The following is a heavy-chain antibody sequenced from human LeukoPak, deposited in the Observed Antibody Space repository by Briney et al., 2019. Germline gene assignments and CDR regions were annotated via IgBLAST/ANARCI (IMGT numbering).Heavy chain of an antibody. J-gene: IGHJ6*02. D-gene: IGHD6-13*01. CDR3: ARVTNSSSWYYYYYYGMDV. Sequence: GGSLRLSCAASGFTFSSYAMHWVRQAPGKGLEWVAVISYDGSNKYYADSVKGRLTISRDNSKNTLYLQMNSLRAEDTAVYYCARVTNSSSWYYYYYYGMDVWGQGTTVTVSS. CDR2: ISYDGSNK. V-gene: IGHV3-30*04. CDR1: GFTFSSYA.